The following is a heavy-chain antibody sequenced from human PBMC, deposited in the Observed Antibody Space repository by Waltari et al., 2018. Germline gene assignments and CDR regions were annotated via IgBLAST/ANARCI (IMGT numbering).Heavy chain of an antibody. V-gene: IGHV3-15*01. J-gene: IGHJ4*01. D-gene: IGHD7-27*01. Sequence: EVQMVESGGGSMKPGDSLRLSCVASGFTFTPAWLTWVRQAPGKGLEWLGRIKSKNDGAITDFAASVRGRFSISRDDSQNMVFLQMNNLRTEDTAVYYCTTLDAPWGGWGHGTLVTVSS. CDR3: TTLDAPWGG. CDR2: IKSKNDGAIT. CDR1: GFTFTPAW.